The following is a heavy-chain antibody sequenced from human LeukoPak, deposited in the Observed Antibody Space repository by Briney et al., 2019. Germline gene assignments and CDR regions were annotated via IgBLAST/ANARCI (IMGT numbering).Heavy chain of an antibody. CDR3: ALMVRGTTPGTDY. V-gene: IGHV4-34*01. CDR1: GGSFSGYY. CDR2: INHSGST. Sequence: SETLSLTCAVYGGSFSGYYWSWIRQPPGKGLEWIGEINHSGSTNYNPSLKSRVTISVDTSKNQFSLKLSSVTAADAAVYYCALMVRGTTPGTDYWGQGTLVTVSP. J-gene: IGHJ4*02. D-gene: IGHD3-10*01.